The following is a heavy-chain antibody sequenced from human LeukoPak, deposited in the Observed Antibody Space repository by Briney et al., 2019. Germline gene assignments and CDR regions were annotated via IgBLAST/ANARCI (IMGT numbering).Heavy chain of an antibody. D-gene: IGHD2-2*01. CDR2: ISSSSSYI. CDR3: ASEYCSSTSCYVDY. J-gene: IGHJ4*02. Sequence: GGSLRLSCAASGFTFSSYSMNWVRQAPGKGLEWVSSISSSSSYIYYADSVKGRFTISRDNAKNSLYLQMNSLRAEDTAVYYCASEYCSSTSCYVDYWGQGTLVTVSS. V-gene: IGHV3-21*01. CDR1: GFTFSSYS.